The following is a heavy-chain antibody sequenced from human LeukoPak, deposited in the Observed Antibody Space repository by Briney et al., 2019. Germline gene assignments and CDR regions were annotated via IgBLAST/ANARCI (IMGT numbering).Heavy chain of an antibody. CDR2: INPNSGGT. V-gene: IGHV1-2*02. CDR1: GYTFTGYY. Sequence: ASVKVSCKAPGYTFTGYYMHWVRQAPGQGLEWMGWINPNSGGTNYAQKFQGRVTMTRDTSISTAYMELSRLRSDDTAVYYCARKVPSPISWRNYYMDVWGKGTTVTVSS. J-gene: IGHJ6*03. D-gene: IGHD2-15*01. CDR3: ARKVPSPISWRNYYMDV.